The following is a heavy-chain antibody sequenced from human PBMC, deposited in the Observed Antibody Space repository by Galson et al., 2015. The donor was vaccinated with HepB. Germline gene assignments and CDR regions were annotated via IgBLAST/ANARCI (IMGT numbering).Heavy chain of an antibody. D-gene: IGHD3-3*01. CDR1: GYTFPSCG. Sequence: SCTASGYTFPSCGIRWVRQAPGLGLAWMGWISAYNGNTNYAQKLQGRVTMTTDTSTSTAYMELRSLRSDDPAVYYCARVRYDFWSGYDYYGIDVWGQGTTVTVSS. V-gene: IGHV1-18*01. CDR2: ISAYNGNT. CDR3: ARVRYDFWSGYDYYGIDV. J-gene: IGHJ6*02.